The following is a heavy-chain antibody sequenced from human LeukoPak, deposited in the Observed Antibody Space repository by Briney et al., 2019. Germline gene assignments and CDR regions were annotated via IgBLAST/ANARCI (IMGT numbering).Heavy chain of an antibody. Sequence: GGSLRLSCAASRFTFSSYGMHWVRQAPGKGLEWVAVIWYDGSNKYYADSVKGRFTISRDNSKNTLYLQMNSLRAEDTAVYYCARGYNSGSTWNFQHWGQGTLVTVSS. J-gene: IGHJ1*01. CDR2: IWYDGSNK. CDR3: ARGYNSGSTWNFQH. CDR1: RFTFSSYG. D-gene: IGHD1-26*01. V-gene: IGHV3-33*01.